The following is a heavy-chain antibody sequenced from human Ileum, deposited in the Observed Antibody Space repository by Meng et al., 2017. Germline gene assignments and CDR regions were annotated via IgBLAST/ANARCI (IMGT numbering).Heavy chain of an antibody. Sequence: ALMWGCGGGLVMPEWSLTLFSGASRSIFDSYDRTWIRQAPGMGPECVGSMGLGHSHGSYAVSVIGRITVSRDNAKTSFFLQMNSLRAEDTAIYYCASDPNWSTTWGQRTLVTVSS. CDR1: RSIFDSYD. CDR3: ASDPNWSTT. CDR2: MGLGHSHG. V-gene: IGHV3-21*04. J-gene: IGHJ5*02.